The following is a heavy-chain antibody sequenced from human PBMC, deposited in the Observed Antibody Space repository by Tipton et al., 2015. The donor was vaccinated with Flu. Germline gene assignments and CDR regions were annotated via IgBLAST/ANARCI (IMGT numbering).Heavy chain of an antibody. J-gene: IGHJ5*02. V-gene: IGHV4-38-2*01. Sequence: TLSLTCAVSGDSISSDYYWAWIRQFPGMGLEWIGTVARTGDSIYNPSLKSRVTLSVDTSKNQFSLKMKSVTATDMAVYYCARRDYSNYVSDPKSWFDPWGQGTLVAVSS. D-gene: IGHD4-11*01. CDR3: ARRDYSNYVSDPKSWFDP. CDR1: GDSISSDYY. CDR2: VARTGDS.